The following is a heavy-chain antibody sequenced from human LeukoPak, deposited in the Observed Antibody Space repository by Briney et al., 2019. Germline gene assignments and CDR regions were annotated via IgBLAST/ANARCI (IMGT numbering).Heavy chain of an antibody. D-gene: IGHD3-22*01. J-gene: IGHJ4*02. CDR2: INPNSGGT. V-gene: IGHV1-2*02. Sequence: ASVKVSCKASRYTFTGYYMHWVRQAPGQGLEWVGWINPNSGGTNYAQKFQGRVTMTEDTSTDTAYMELSSLRSEDTAVYYCATVSYYDSSGYSPHYFDYWGQGTLVTVSS. CDR3: ATVSYYDSSGYSPHYFDY. CDR1: RYTFTGYY.